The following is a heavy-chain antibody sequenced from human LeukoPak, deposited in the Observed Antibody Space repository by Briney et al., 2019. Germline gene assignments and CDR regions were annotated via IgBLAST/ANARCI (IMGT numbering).Heavy chain of an antibody. V-gene: IGHV1-2*02. CDR2: ISRYSSAT. CDR1: GYIFSDFY. CDR3: VTWAGGNSDVASFDF. Sequence: GASVKVSCKASGYIFSDFYTHWEWLGPGRGFELMGWISRYSSATKLAQKFQGRVSLTRDISISTTYVEVSNLSSDDTGVYYCVTWAGGNSDVASFDFWGQGTLVIVSS. D-gene: IGHD2-21*01. J-gene: IGHJ4*02.